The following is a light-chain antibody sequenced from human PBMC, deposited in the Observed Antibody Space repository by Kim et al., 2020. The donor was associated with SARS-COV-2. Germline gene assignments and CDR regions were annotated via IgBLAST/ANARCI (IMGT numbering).Light chain of an antibody. Sequence: DIVMTQSSDSLAVSLGERATINCKSSQSVLYNSNNKNYLAWYQQKPGQPPKLLIYWASTRESGVPDRFSGSGSGTDFTLTISSLQAEDVAVYYCQQYYNIPRTFGQGTKVDIK. J-gene: IGKJ1*01. CDR2: WAS. V-gene: IGKV4-1*01. CDR1: QSVLYNSNNKNY. CDR3: QQYYNIPRT.